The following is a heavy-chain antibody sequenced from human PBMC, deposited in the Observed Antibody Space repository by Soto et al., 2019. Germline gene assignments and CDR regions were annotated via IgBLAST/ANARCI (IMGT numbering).Heavy chain of an antibody. D-gene: IGHD4-17*01. CDR3: SSTQKTTKGSYYGMDV. CDR1: GVTFSSYA. V-gene: IGHV1-69*13. J-gene: IGHJ6*02. CDR2: IIPIFGTA. Sequence: ASVKVSCKASGVTFSSYAISWVRQAPGQGLEWMGGIIPIFGTANYAQKFQGRVTITADESTSTAYMELSSLRSEDTAVYYCSSTQKTTKGSYYGMDVWGQGTTVTVSS.